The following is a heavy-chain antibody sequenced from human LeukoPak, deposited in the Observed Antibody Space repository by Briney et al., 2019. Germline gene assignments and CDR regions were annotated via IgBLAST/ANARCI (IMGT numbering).Heavy chain of an antibody. CDR3: ARDRYCSGGSCYRAAQNYGMDV. J-gene: IGHJ6*02. CDR2: IYYSGST. V-gene: IGHV4-31*03. Sequence: SETLSLTCTVSGGSISSGGYYWSWIRQHPGKGLEWIGYIYYSGSTYYNPSLKSRVTISVDTSKNQFSLKLSSVTAADTAVYYCARDRYCSGGSCYRAAQNYGMDVWGQGTPVTVSS. CDR1: GGSISSGGYY. D-gene: IGHD2-15*01.